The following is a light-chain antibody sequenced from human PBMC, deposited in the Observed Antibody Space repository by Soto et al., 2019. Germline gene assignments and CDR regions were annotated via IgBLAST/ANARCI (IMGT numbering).Light chain of an antibody. CDR1: RSDVGSYNL. V-gene: IGLV2-23*01. CDR3: CSYASSSTSV. CDR2: EGS. Sequence: LTQPASMCGSPGKSITISCTGTRSDVGSYNLLSWYQQHPGKAPKLMIYEGSKLPSGVSNRFSGYKSCNTACLTISGLQAEHEAEYYCCSYASSSTSVFGTGTKVTVL. J-gene: IGLJ1*01.